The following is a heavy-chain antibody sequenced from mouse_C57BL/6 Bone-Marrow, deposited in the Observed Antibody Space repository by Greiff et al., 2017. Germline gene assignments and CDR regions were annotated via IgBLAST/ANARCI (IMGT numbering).Heavy chain of an antibody. J-gene: IGHJ3*01. CDR2: INPNNGGT. CDR3: ARSRGLWLRRLFAY. Sequence: EVQRVESGPELVKPGASVKMSCKASGYTFTDYNMHWVKQSHGKSLEWIGYINPNNGGTSYNQKFKGKATLTVNESSSTAYMELRSLTSEDSAVYYCARSRGLWLRRLFAYWGQGTLVTVSA. CDR1: GYTFTDYN. V-gene: IGHV1-22*01. D-gene: IGHD2-2*01.